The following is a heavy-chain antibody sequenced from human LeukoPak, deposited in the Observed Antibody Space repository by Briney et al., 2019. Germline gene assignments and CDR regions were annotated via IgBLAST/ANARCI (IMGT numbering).Heavy chain of an antibody. CDR3: ARHLDYYDSSGYFDDY. CDR2: IYNSGST. CDR1: GDSISTSYYY. Sequence: PSETLSLTCTVSGDSISTSYYYWGWIRQPPGKGLEWIGSIYNSGSTYYNPSLKSRVTISVDTSKNQFSLKLSSVTAADTAVYYCARHLDYYDSSGYFDDYWGQGTLVTVSS. J-gene: IGHJ4*02. D-gene: IGHD3-22*01. V-gene: IGHV4-39*01.